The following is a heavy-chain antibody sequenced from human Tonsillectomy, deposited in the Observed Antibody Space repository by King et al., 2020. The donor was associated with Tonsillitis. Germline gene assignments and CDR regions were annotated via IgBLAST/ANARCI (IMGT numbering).Heavy chain of an antibody. CDR2: ISYDGSYK. D-gene: IGHD6-13*01. CDR1: GFTFSSYA. Sequence: VQLVESGGGVVQPGRSLRLSCAASGFTFSSYAMHWVRQAPGKGLEWVAVISYDGSYKYYADSVKGRFTISRDNSKNTLYLQMNSLRAEDTAVYYCARDPREYSSSWIYYYYYGMDVLGQGTTVTVSS. V-gene: IGHV3-30*04. CDR3: ARDPREYSSSWIYYYYYGMDV. J-gene: IGHJ6*02.